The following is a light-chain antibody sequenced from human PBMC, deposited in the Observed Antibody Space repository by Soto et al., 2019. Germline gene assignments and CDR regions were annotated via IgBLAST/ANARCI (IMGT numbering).Light chain of an antibody. CDR2: GNN. Sequence: QSVLTQPPSVSGAPGQRVTISCTGSSANIGAAYNVDWYQQLPGTAPKLLIYGNNNRPSGVPARFSGSKSGTSASLAIAGLQAEDEGDYYCGTWDTSLSAVVIGGGTKLTVL. CDR1: SANIGAAYN. J-gene: IGLJ2*01. CDR3: GTWDTSLSAVV. V-gene: IGLV1-40*01.